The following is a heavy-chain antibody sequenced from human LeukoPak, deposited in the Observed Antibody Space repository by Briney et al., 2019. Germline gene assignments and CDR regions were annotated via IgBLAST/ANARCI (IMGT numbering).Heavy chain of an antibody. CDR2: IKQDGSEK. J-gene: IGHJ1*01. CDR1: GFTFSSYW. Sequence: GGSLRLSCAASGFTFSSYWMSWVGQAPGKGLEWVANIKQDGSEKYYVDSVKGRFTISRDNAKNSLYLQMNSLRAEDTAVYYCARDARIAVAGTTHLQHWGQGTLVTVSS. D-gene: IGHD6-19*01. V-gene: IGHV3-7*01. CDR3: ARDARIAVAGTTHLQH.